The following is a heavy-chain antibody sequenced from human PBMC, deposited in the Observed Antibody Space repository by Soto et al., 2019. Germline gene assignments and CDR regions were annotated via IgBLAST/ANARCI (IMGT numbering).Heavy chain of an antibody. Sequence: TGGSLRLSCAASGFTFSSNSMNWVRQAPGKGLEWVSSISSSSSSNIYYADSVKGRFTISRDDAKNSLYLQMNSLRAEDTAVYYCARDLPPRAGGTPGYYYGMDVWGQGTTVTVSS. CDR2: ISSSSSSNI. CDR1: GFTFSSNS. D-gene: IGHD3-16*01. J-gene: IGHJ6*02. V-gene: IGHV3-21*01. CDR3: ARDLPPRAGGTPGYYYGMDV.